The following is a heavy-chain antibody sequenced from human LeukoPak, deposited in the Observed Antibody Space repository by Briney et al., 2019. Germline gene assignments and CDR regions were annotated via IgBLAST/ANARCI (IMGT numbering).Heavy chain of an antibody. D-gene: IGHD5-18*01. CDR3: TKGTIWLPFDY. CDR1: GFTFSNYA. J-gene: IGHJ4*02. Sequence: GGSLRLSCAPSGFTFSNYAISWARQAPGRGLEWVSAISGSGGSTYYADSVKGRFAISRDNSKSTLYLQMNSLRAEDPAVYYCTKGTIWLPFDYWGQGTLVTVSS. V-gene: IGHV3-23*01. CDR2: ISGSGGST.